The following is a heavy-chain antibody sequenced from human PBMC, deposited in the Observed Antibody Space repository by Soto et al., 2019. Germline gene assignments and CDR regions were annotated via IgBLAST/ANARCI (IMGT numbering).Heavy chain of an antibody. CDR3: ADRPYGDYPIDY. V-gene: IGHV2-5*08. CDR2: IYWDDDK. D-gene: IGHD4-17*01. CDR1: GFSLGTSGMC. J-gene: IGHJ4*02. Sequence: SGPTLVNRTQTLTPTCSFPGFSLGTSGMCVTWILQPPGKALEWLALIYWDDDKRYSPSLKSRLTITKDTSKNQVVLTMTNMDPVDTGTYYCADRPYGDYPIDYWGQGTLVSVSS.